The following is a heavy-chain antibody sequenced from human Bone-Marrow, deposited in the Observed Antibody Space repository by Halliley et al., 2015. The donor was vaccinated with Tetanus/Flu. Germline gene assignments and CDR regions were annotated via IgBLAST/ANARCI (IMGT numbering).Heavy chain of an antibody. CDR3: VREIAMWR. Sequence: PGKGLEWVANIKKDGSEKNYLDSVKGRFSISRDNAKNSLFLQMNSLRAEDTAVYYCVREIAMWRWGQGALVTVSS. J-gene: IGHJ4*02. D-gene: IGHD6-13*01. V-gene: IGHV3-7*03. CDR2: IKKDGSEK.